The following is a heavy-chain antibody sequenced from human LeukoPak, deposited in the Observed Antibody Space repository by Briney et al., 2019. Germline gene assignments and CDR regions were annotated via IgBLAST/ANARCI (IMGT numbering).Heavy chain of an antibody. CDR1: GYSFTNYW. Sequence: GASLKISCKGSGYSFTNYWIGSVRQLPGQGLEWMGIIYPLDSDTTYSPSFQGQLTISADKSISTAYLQWSSLKASDTAVYYCARDFRPAGQLLLRIWDYWGQGTLVTVSS. CDR3: ARDFRPAGQLLLRIWDY. V-gene: IGHV5-51*01. CDR2: IYPLDSDT. D-gene: IGHD2-2*01. J-gene: IGHJ4*02.